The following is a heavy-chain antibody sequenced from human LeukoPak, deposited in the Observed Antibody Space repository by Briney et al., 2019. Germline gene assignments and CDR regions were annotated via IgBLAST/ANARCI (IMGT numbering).Heavy chain of an antibody. Sequence: GGSLGLSCAASGFTFSRYWMHWVRQAPGKGLEWVAVISYDGSYEYLAESVKGRFTISRDDSKNTLYLQINSLRAEDTAMYYCAKEENTAANSWGQGTLVSVSS. CDR2: ISYDGSYE. CDR3: AKEENTAANS. CDR1: GFTFSRYW. D-gene: IGHD2-2*01. V-gene: IGHV3-30*18. J-gene: IGHJ4*02.